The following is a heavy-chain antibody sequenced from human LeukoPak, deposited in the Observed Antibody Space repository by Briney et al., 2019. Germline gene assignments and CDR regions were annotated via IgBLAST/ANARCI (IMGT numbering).Heavy chain of an antibody. V-gene: IGHV1-18*01. D-gene: IGHD3-22*01. CDR1: GYTFTSYG. Sequence: GASVKVSCKASGYTFTSYGVVWVRQAPGQGLEWMGWISGYNGNTNYAQKFQGRVTMNRDTSRNTAYMELRSLTSDDTAVYCARVYLGICYDSGDSPFDYWGQGSLVTVSS. CDR3: ARVYLGICYDSGDSPFDY. J-gene: IGHJ4*02. CDR2: ISGYNGNT.